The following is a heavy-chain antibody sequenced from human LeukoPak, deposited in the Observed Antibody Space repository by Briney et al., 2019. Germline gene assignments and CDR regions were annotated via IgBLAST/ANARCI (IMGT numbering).Heavy chain of an antibody. D-gene: IGHD2-2*01. J-gene: IGHJ4*02. CDR1: GFTFSNYW. V-gene: IGHV3-7*01. CDR2: IKQDGSEE. Sequence: PGGSLRLSCAASGFTFSNYWMGWVRQAPGMGLEWVANIKQDGSEEYYVDSVKGRFTISRDNAKNSLYLQMNSLRAEDTAVFYCARRRCSSTSCFFDYWGQGTLVTVSS. CDR3: ARRRCSSTSCFFDY.